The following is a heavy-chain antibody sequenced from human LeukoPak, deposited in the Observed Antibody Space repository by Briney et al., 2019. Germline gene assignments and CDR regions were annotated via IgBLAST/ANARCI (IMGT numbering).Heavy chain of an antibody. CDR1: GLPFSSSG. J-gene: IGHJ4*02. CDR3: AKDSKYYYDSRGYSYFDY. Sequence: PGTSLRLSCAASGLPFSSSGMHWVRQAPGKGLEWVAVTSYDGSKKYHADSVEGRFTISRDNSKNTLYLQMNSLGAEDTAVYYCAKDSKYYYDSRGYSYFDYWGQGTLVTVSS. CDR2: TSYDGSKK. D-gene: IGHD3-22*01. V-gene: IGHV3-30*18.